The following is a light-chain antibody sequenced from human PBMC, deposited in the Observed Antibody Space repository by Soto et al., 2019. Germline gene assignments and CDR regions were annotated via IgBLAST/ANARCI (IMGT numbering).Light chain of an antibody. V-gene: IGKV3-20*01. J-gene: IGKJ5*01. Sequence: EIVLTQSPGTLSLSPGERATLSCRASQSLSGNYLAWYQQKPGQAPRLLIYGASSRATGIPHRFSGGGSGTDFSLTISRLDPEDFAVYYCQQYSSSPITFGQGTRLEI. CDR3: QQYSSSPIT. CDR1: QSLSGNY. CDR2: GAS.